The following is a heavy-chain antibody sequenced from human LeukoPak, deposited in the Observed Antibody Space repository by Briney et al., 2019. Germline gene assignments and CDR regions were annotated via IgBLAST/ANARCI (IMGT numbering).Heavy chain of an antibody. CDR3: AEDVDTAFMNYYFYCTMDF. CDR1: GYTFTSYG. CDR2: ISDYNGNT. Sequence: ASVTVSCKASGYTFTSYGISWVRQAPGQGLEWMGWISDYNGNTTYPQKLQGKFTITANTCTSTSYIELRSLRSDDMSVYYCAEDVDTAFMNYYFYCTMDFWGQGTPVTVSS. D-gene: IGHD5-18*01. V-gene: IGHV1-18*03. J-gene: IGHJ6*02.